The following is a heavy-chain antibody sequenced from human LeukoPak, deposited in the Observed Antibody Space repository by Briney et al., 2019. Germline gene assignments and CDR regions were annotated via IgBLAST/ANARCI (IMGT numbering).Heavy chain of an antibody. J-gene: IGHJ4*02. CDR1: GGTFSSYA. V-gene: IGHV1-69*13. Sequence: ASVKVSCKASGGTFSSYAISWVRQAPGQGLEWMGGIIPILGTANYEQKFQGRVTITADESTSTAYMELSSLRSEDTAVYYCARAGIGYCTNGVCLFPFDYWGQGTLVTVSS. D-gene: IGHD2-8*01. CDR3: ARAGIGYCTNGVCLFPFDY. CDR2: IIPILGTA.